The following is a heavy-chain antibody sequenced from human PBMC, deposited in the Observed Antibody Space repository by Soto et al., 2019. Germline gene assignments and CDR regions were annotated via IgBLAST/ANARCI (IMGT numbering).Heavy chain of an antibody. CDR3: ARHAPGGPFDY. J-gene: IGHJ4*02. CDR2: IFYSGNT. V-gene: IGHV4-59*08. Sequence: QVQLQQSGPGLVKPSETLSLTYTVSGGSINSYYWSWIRQPPGKGLEWIGYIFYSGNTNYNPSLNSRVTLSVDTSKNQFSLKLTSVTAADTAVYYCARHAPGGPFDYWGQGTLVTVSS. CDR1: GGSINSYY.